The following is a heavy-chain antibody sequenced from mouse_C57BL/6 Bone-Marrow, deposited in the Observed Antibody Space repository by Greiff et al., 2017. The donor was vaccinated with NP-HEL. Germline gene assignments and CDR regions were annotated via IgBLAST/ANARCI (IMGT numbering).Heavy chain of an antibody. CDR1: GYTFTSYG. CDR3: ARAYYSNYVGIWYAMDY. D-gene: IGHD2-5*01. CDR2: IYPRSGNT. V-gene: IGHV1-81*01. Sequence: VQLQQSGAELARPGASVKLSCKASGYTFTSYGISWVKQRTGQGLEWIGEIYPRSGNTYYNEKFKGKATLTADKSSSTAYMELRSLTSEDSAGYFCARAYYSNYVGIWYAMDYWGQGTSVTVSS. J-gene: IGHJ4*01.